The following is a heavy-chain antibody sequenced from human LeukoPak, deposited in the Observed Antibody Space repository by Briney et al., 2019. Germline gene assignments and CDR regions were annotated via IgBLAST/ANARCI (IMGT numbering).Heavy chain of an antibody. V-gene: IGHV3-48*04. D-gene: IGHD1-26*01. J-gene: IGHJ3*02. Sequence: PGGSLRLSCAASGFTFSSYSMNWVRQAPGKGLEWVSYISSSSSTIYYADSVKGRFTISRDNAKNSLYLQMSSLRPEDTALYFCAKGSSGSYSLDAFDIWGQGTMVTVSS. CDR2: ISSSSSTI. CDR1: GFTFSSYS. CDR3: AKGSSGSYSLDAFDI.